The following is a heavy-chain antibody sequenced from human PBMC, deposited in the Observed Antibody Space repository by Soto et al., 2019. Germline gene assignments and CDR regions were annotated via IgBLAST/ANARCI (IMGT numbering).Heavy chain of an antibody. D-gene: IGHD5-12*01. CDR3: TRDSGRREDY. V-gene: IGHV3-48*01. CDR2: ISRDGTTT. Sequence: EVQVVESGGGLVQPGGSLRLSCAASGFTFSSYPMNWVRQAPGKGLEWVSYISRDGTTTTYADSVRGRFTISRDNAKNSMYLQRNSLRAEDTALYYCTRDSGRREDYWGQGALVTVSS. J-gene: IGHJ4*02. CDR1: GFTFSSYP.